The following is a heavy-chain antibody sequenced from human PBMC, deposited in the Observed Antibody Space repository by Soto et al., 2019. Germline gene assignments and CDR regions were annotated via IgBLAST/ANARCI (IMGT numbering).Heavy chain of an antibody. CDR3: ARDRAPGEMATTFDY. CDR2: TSIDGSST. J-gene: IGHJ4*02. Sequence: HPGGSLRLSCAASGFSFDNYWMHWVRQSPGKGLVWVSRTSIDGSSTNYADSVKGRFTISRDNAKKTLYLLMNSLRAEDTAVYYCARDRAPGEMATTFDYWGLGTLVTVSS. CDR1: GFSFDNYW. V-gene: IGHV3-74*01.